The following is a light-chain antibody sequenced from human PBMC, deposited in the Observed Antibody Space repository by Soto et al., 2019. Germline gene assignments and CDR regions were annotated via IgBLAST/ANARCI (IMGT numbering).Light chain of an antibody. V-gene: IGLV2-14*01. J-gene: IGLJ1*01. CDR2: EVS. Sequence: QSALTQPASVSGSPGQSITISCTGTSSDVGGYKYVSWYQHYPGKAPKLMIYEVSYRPSGVSNRFSGSKSGHTASLTISELQAEDEADYFCSSYTTNSSLYVFGTGTKLTVL. CDR3: SSYTTNSSLYV. CDR1: SSDVGGYKY.